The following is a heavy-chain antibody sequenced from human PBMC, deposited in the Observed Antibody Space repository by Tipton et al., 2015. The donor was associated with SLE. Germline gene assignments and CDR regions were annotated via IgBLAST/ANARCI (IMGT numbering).Heavy chain of an antibody. Sequence: TLSLTCTVFGGSFSSGSYYWSWIRQPAANGLEWFGYIYSTAPTTHNPSLKRRVTISVDTSKNQFSLKLSSVTAADTAVYYCARRAGSGYSQRGYYFDYWGLVTL. CDR3: ARRAGSGYSQRGYYFDY. V-gene: IGHV4-61*09. J-gene: IGHJ4*02. D-gene: IGHD3-22*01. CDR2: IYSTAPT. CDR1: GGSFSSGSYY.